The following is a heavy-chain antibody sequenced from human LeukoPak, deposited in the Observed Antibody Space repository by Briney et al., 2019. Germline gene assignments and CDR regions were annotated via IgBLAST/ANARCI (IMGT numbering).Heavy chain of an antibody. CDR2: IRYDEINT. V-gene: IGHV3-30*02. D-gene: IGHD3-9*01. CDR1: GFTFSNYG. Sequence: PGGSLRLSCSASGFTFSNYGMHWVRQAPGKGLEWVAFIRYDEINTYYADSVKGRFTISRDSSKNTLYLQMNSLRAEDTAVYYCATARAGYDILTGYLDYWGQGTLVTVSS. CDR3: ATARAGYDILTGYLDY. J-gene: IGHJ4*02.